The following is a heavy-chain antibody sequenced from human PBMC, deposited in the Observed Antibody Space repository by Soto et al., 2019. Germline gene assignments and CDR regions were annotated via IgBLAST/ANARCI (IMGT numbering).Heavy chain of an antibody. CDR3: ARHPVHDSQVDNYGMDV. Sequence: PGESLKISCKGSGYSFTSYWISWVRQMPGKGLEWMGRIDPSDSYTNYSPSFQGHVTISADKSINTAYLQWSSLKASDTAMYYCARHPVHDSQVDNYGMDVWGQGTTVTVSS. CDR2: IDPSDSYT. D-gene: IGHD1-1*01. CDR1: GYSFTSYW. V-gene: IGHV5-10-1*01. J-gene: IGHJ6*02.